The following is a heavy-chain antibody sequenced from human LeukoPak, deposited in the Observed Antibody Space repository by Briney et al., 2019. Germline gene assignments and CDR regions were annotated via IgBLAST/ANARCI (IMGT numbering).Heavy chain of an antibody. Sequence: SETLSLTCTVSGVSISSYYWSWIPQPPGKGLEWIGSIYTTGDTGYNPSLKSRVTISVDTSKNQFSLKLSSVTAADTAVYYCARATPVGGVRFDYWGQGTLVTVSS. CDR1: GVSISSYY. D-gene: IGHD3-16*01. J-gene: IGHJ4*02. V-gene: IGHV4-4*09. CDR3: ARATPVGGVRFDY. CDR2: IYTTGDT.